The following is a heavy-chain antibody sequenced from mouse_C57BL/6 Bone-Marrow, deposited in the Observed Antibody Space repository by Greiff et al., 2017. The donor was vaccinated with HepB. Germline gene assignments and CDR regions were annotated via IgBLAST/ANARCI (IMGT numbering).Heavy chain of an antibody. CDR1: GYTFTSYD. D-gene: IGHD1-1*01. J-gene: IGHJ1*03. CDR3: ARYDYGRDWYFDV. CDR2: IYPRDGST. Sequence: VQLQQSGPELVKPGASVKLSCKASGYTFTSYDINWVKPRPGQGLAWIGWIYPRDGSTKYNEKFKGKATLTVDTSSSTAYMELHSLTSEDSAVYFCARYDYGRDWYFDVWGTGTTVTVSS. V-gene: IGHV1-85*01.